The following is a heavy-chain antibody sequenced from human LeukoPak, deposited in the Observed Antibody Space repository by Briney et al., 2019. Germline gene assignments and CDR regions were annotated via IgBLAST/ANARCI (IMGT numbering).Heavy chain of an antibody. Sequence: GGSLRLSCLASGFTFSEFAMSWVRQAPGKGLEWVSHIGGGGVDTYYADSVKGRFTISRDDSKSMLYLQLTSLRADDAAVYFCAKDMVKMNGVSDPFDIWGQGTMVTVSS. D-gene: IGHD2-21*01. CDR2: IGGGGVDT. J-gene: IGHJ3*02. CDR1: GFTFSEFA. CDR3: AKDMVKMNGVSDPFDI. V-gene: IGHV3-23*01.